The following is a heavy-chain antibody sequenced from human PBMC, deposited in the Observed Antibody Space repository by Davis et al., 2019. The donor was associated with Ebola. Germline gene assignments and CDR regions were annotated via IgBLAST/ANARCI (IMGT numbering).Heavy chain of an antibody. Sequence: GESLKISCAASGFTFRNYGMHWVRQAPGKGLEWVAVISYYGSNKYYADSVKGRFTISRDNSKNTLYLQMNSLRAEDTAVYYCAKERTFEGTVFFYYYYGMDVWGQGTTVTVSS. CDR1: GFTFRNYG. J-gene: IGHJ6*02. CDR3: AKERTFEGTVFFYYYYGMDV. CDR2: ISYYGSNK. V-gene: IGHV3-30*18. D-gene: IGHD4-17*01.